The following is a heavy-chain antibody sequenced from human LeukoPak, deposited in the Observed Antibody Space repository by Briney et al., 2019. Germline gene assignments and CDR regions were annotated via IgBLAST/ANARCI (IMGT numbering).Heavy chain of an antibody. J-gene: IGHJ6*03. Sequence: ASVKVSCKASGYTFTSYDINWVRQATGQGLEWMGWMNPNSGNTGYEKKCQGKVTITRNTTISTAYMELISLRSEDTTVYYCTRRAYYCTKCVCHRRYYYYMDVWGKGTTVTVS. CDR2: MNPNSGNT. CDR1: GYTFTSYD. V-gene: IGHV1-8*02. CDR3: TRRAYYCTKCVCHRRYYYYMDV. D-gene: IGHD2-8*01.